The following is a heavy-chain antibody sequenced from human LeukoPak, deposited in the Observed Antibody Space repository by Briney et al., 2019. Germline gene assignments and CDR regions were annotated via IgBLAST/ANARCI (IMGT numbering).Heavy chain of an antibody. CDR2: INPNSGGT. CDR3: AGSKYSSYWFDP. V-gene: IGHV1-2*02. CDR1: GYTFTGYY. J-gene: IGHJ5*02. Sequence: ASVRVSCKASGYTFTGYYMHWVRQAPGQGLEWMGWINPNSGGTNYAQKFQGRVTMTRDTSISTAYMELSRLRSDDTAVYYCAGSKYSSYWFDPWGQGTLVTVSS. D-gene: IGHD6-6*01.